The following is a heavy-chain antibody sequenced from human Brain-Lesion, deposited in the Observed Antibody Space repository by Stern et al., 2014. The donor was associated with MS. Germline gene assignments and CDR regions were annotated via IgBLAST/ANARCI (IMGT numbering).Heavy chain of an antibody. V-gene: IGHV1-2*04. Sequence: PLVQSGAEVKKPGASVKVSCKASGYTFTGYYMHWVRQAPGQGLEWMGWINPKSGGTNYAQKFQGWVTMTRDTSINTAYMELSRLRSDDTAVYYCATYYYDSTGYNDFWGQGTLVTVSS. CDR1: GYTFTGYY. CDR3: ATYYYDSTGYNDF. CDR2: INPKSGGT. D-gene: IGHD3-22*01. J-gene: IGHJ4*02.